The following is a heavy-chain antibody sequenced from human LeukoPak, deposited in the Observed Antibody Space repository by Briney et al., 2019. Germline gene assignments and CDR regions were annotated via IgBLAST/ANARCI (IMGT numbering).Heavy chain of an antibody. CDR2: IPYDGSNK. CDR3: ARDPPVRGVIGYYYYYMDV. Sequence: GGSLRLSCAASGFTFSSYAMHWVRQAPGKGLEWVAVIPYDGSNKCYADSVKGRFTISRDNSKNSLYLQMNSLRAEDTAVYYCARDPPVRGVIGYYYYYMDVWGKGTTVTVSS. D-gene: IGHD3-10*01. CDR1: GFTFSSYA. J-gene: IGHJ6*03. V-gene: IGHV3-30*04.